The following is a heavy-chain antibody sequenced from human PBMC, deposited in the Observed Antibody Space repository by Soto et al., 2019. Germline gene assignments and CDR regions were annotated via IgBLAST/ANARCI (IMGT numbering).Heavy chain of an antibody. D-gene: IGHD3-10*01. CDR1: GDSISTRSNY. Sequence: PSETLSLTCTVSGDSISTRSNYWGWIRQPPGKGLEWIGSIYYIGGTYYNPSLKSQVTISVDTSKNQFSLRLSSVTAADTAVYYFAREGPPIIAHTPTDEFQTWGQGTPVPVSS. J-gene: IGHJ1*01. V-gene: IGHV4-39*02. CDR3: AREGPPIIAHTPTDEFQT. CDR2: IYYIGGT.